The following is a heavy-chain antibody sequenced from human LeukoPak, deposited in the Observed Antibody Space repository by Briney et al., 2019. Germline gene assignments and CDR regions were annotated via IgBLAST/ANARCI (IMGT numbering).Heavy chain of an antibody. D-gene: IGHD2-2*01. CDR2: IIPIFGTA. CDR1: GGTFSSYA. CDR3: ALYCSSTSCYHY. Sequence: ASVKVSCKASGGTFSSYAISWVRQAPGQGLEWMGGIIPIFGTANYAQKFQGRVTITADESTSTAYMELSSLRSEDTAVYYCALYCSSTSCYHYWGQGTLVTVSS. J-gene: IGHJ4*02. V-gene: IGHV1-69*13.